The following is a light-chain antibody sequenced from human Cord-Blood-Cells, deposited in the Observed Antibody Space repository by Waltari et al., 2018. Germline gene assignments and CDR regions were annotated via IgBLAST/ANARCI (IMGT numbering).Light chain of an antibody. Sequence: EIVLTQSPATLSLSPGERATLSCRASQSVSSYLAWYQQKPGRAPRLLIYYASNRATGIPARFSGSGSGTDFTLTISSLEPEDFAVYYCQHRSNWPPSFGQGTKLEIK. J-gene: IGKJ2*03. CDR2: YAS. CDR1: QSVSSY. V-gene: IGKV3-11*01. CDR3: QHRSNWPPS.